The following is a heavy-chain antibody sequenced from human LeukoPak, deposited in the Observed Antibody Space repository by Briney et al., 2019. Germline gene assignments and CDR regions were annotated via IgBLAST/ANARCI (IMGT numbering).Heavy chain of an antibody. V-gene: IGHV4-38-2*02. CDR3: ARERANRLDY. Sequence: SETLSLTCTVSGYSISSGYYWGWIRQPPGKGLEWIGSIYHSGSTYYNPSLKSRVTISVDTSKNQFSLKLSSVTAADTAAYYCARERANRLDYWGQGTLVTVSS. J-gene: IGHJ4*02. CDR1: GYSISSGYY. CDR2: IYHSGST. D-gene: IGHD1-14*01.